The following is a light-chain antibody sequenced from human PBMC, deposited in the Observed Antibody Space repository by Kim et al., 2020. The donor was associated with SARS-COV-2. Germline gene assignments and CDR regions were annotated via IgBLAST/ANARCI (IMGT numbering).Light chain of an antibody. Sequence: LSPGERSALSCSASQSVSSSYLAWYQQKPGQAPRLRIYGASSRATGIPDRFSGSGSGTDFTLTISRLETEDFAVYYCQQYGSSPYTFGQGTKLEI. CDR2: GAS. CDR1: QSVSSSY. V-gene: IGKV3-20*01. J-gene: IGKJ2*01. CDR3: QQYGSSPYT.